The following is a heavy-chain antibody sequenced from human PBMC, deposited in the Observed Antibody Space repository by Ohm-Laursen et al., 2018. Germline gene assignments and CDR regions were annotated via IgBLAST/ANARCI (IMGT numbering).Heavy chain of an antibody. CDR1: GFTFSSYA. CDR3: AKDQIAAAGSGLGWFDP. V-gene: IGHV3-23*01. Sequence: SLRLSCTASGFTFSSYAMSWVRQAPGKGLEWVSAISGSGGSTYYADSVKGRFTISRDNSKNTLYLQMNSPRAEDTAVYYCAKDQIAAAGSGLGWFDPWGQGTLVTVSS. D-gene: IGHD6-13*01. CDR2: ISGSGGST. J-gene: IGHJ5*02.